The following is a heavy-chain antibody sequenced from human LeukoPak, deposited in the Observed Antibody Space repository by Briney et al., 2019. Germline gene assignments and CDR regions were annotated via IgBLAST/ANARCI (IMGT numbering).Heavy chain of an antibody. V-gene: IGHV4-61*02. J-gene: IGHJ5*02. D-gene: IGHD6-13*01. Sequence: SETLSLTCTVSGGSISSGSYYWSWIRQPAGKGLEWIVRIYTSGSTNYNPSLKSRVTISVDTPKNQFSLKLSSVTAADTAVYYCGRNWGSSPFDHWGQGTLVTVSS. CDR3: GRNWGSSPFDH. CDR2: IYTSGST. CDR1: GGSISSGSYY.